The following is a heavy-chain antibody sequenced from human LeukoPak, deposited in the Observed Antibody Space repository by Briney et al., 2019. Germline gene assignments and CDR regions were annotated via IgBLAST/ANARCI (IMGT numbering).Heavy chain of an antibody. CDR3: ARERPRDSPGAFDI. CDR2: INHSGST. Sequence: SETLSLTCAVYGGSFSGYYWSWIRQPPGKGLEWIGEINHSGSTNYNPSLKSRVTISVDTSKNQFSLKLSSVTAADTAVYYCARERPRDSPGAFDIWGQGTMVTVSS. V-gene: IGHV4-34*01. CDR1: GGSFSGYY. J-gene: IGHJ3*02. D-gene: IGHD3-10*01.